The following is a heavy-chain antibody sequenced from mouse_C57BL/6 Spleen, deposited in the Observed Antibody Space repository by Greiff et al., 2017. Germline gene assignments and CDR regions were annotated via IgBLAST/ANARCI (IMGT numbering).Heavy chain of an antibody. CDR1: GYAFSSYW. CDR2: IYPGDGDT. V-gene: IGHV1-80*01. CDR3: ARGNSYYAMDY. D-gene: IGHD4-1*02. J-gene: IGHJ4*01. Sequence: QVQLQQSGAELVKPGASVKISCKASGYAFSSYWMNWVKQRPGKGLEWIGQIYPGDGDTNYNGKFKGKATLTADKSSSTAYMQLSSLTSEDSAVXFCARGNSYYAMDYWGQGTSVTVSS.